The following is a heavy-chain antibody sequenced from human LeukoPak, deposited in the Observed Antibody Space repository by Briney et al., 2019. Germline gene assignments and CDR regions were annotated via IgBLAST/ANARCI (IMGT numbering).Heavy chain of an antibody. Sequence: GGSLRLSCAASGFTFSSYAMHWVRQAPGKGLEWVTFISYDGSNKYYADSVKGRFTISRDNSKNTLYLQMNSLRVEDTAIYYCAREGTFGELLPFDYWGQGTLVTVSS. CDR3: AREGTFGELLPFDY. CDR2: ISYDGSNK. D-gene: IGHD3-10*01. V-gene: IGHV3-30-3*01. J-gene: IGHJ4*02. CDR1: GFTFSSYA.